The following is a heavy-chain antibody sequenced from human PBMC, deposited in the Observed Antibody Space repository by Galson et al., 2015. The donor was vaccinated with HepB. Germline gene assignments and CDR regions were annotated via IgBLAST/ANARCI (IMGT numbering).Heavy chain of an antibody. CDR1: GFTVSSNY. D-gene: IGHD6-19*01. Sequence: LRLSCAASGFTVSSNYMSWVRQAPGKGLEWVSVIYSGGSTYYADPVKGRFTISRDNSKNTLYLQMNSLRAEDTAVYYCARDESSSGFSYYYYGMDVWGQGTTVTVSS. CDR2: IYSGGST. J-gene: IGHJ6*02. CDR3: ARDESSSGFSYYYYGMDV. V-gene: IGHV3-66*01.